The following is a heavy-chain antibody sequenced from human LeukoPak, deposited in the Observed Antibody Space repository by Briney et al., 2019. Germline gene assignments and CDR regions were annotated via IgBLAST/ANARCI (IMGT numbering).Heavy chain of an antibody. V-gene: IGHV4-39*02. D-gene: IGHD2-2*02. Sequence: PSETLSLTCTGSGGSISSSNYYWGWIRQPPGKGLEWIGSMYYSGTTYYNPSLTSRVTISVDTSKNQFSLKLSSVTAADTAVYYCARDWGYCSSTSCYTHLDYWGQGTLVTVSS. CDR2: MYYSGTT. CDR3: ARDWGYCSSTSCYTHLDY. CDR1: GGSISSSNYY. J-gene: IGHJ4*02.